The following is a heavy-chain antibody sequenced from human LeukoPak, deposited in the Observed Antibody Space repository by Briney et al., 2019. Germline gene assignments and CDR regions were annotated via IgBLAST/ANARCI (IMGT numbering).Heavy chain of an antibody. Sequence: TGGSLRLSCAASGFTFSSYEMNWVRQAPGKGLEWVSYISSSGSTIYYADSVKGRFTISRDNAKNSLYLQMNSLRAEDTAVYYCARAYCDSSGDYWGQGTLVTVSS. J-gene: IGHJ4*02. D-gene: IGHD3-22*01. V-gene: IGHV3-48*03. CDR2: ISSSGSTI. CDR3: ARAYCDSSGDY. CDR1: GFTFSSYE.